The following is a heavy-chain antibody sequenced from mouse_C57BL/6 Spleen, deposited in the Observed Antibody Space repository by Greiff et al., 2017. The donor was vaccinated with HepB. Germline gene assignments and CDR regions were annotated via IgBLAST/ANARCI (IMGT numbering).Heavy chain of an antibody. V-gene: IGHV1-47*01. D-gene: IGHD2-3*01. CDR1: GYTFTTYP. CDR2: FHPYNDDT. J-gene: IGHJ1*03. CDR3: ARGWGLYDGYYDWYFGV. Sequence: QVQLQQSGAELVKPGASVKMSCKASGYTFTTYPIEWMKQNHGKSLEWIGNFHPYNDDTKYNEKFKGKATLTVEKSSSTVYLELSRLTSDDSAVYYCARGWGLYDGYYDWYFGVWGTGTTVTVSS.